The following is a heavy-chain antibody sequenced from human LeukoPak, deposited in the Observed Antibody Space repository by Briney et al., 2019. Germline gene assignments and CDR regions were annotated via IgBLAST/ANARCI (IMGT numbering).Heavy chain of an antibody. V-gene: IGHV4-39*01. J-gene: IGHJ4*02. CDR1: GGSISSSSYY. Sequence: SETLSLTCTVSGGSISSSSYYWGWIRQPPGKGLEWIGSIYYSGSTYYNPSLKSRVTISVDTSKNQFSLKLSSVTAADTAVYYCARHLPRSGEFDYWGQGTLVTVSS. CDR3: ARHLPRSGEFDY. D-gene: IGHD2-21*01. CDR2: IYYSGST.